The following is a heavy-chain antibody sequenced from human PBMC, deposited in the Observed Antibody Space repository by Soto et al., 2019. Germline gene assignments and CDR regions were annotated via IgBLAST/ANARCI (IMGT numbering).Heavy chain of an antibody. Sequence: SETLSLTCTVSGGSISSYYWSWIRQPPGKGLEWIGYIYYSGSTNYNPSLKSRVTISVDTSKNQFSLKLSSVTAADTAVYYCARVDCSGGSCYSGSYCFDYWGQGTLVTVSS. CDR1: GGSISSYY. J-gene: IGHJ4*02. V-gene: IGHV4-59*01. D-gene: IGHD2-15*01. CDR3: ARVDCSGGSCYSGSYCFDY. CDR2: IYYSGST.